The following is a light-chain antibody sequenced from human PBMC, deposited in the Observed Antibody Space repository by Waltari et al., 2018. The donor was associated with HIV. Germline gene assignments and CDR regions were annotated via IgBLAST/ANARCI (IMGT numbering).Light chain of an antibody. Sequence: SAVTQPASVSGLPGQSIPISCTGDDSDFCLDTFVSWYQQHPDKLPRLIVYDVDSRASGISARFSGSKSGHTASLNISGLRAEDEAHYYCASFTGDNTLLFGGGTKVTVL. CDR3: ASFTGDNTLL. CDR2: DVD. V-gene: IGLV2-14*03. J-gene: IGLJ3*02. CDR1: DSDFCLDTF.